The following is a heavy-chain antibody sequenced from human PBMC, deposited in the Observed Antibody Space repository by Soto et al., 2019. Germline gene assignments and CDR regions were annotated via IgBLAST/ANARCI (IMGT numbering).Heavy chain of an antibody. V-gene: IGHV3-33*01. CDR1: GFTFSSYG. Sequence: QVQLVESGGGVVQPGRSLRLSCAASGFTFSSYGMHWVRQAPGKGLEWVAVIWYDGSNKYYADSVKGRFTISRDNSKNTLYLQMNSLRAEDTAVYYCARARQWPQPKIFDYWGQGTLVTVSS. D-gene: IGHD6-19*01. CDR3: ARARQWPQPKIFDY. CDR2: IWYDGSNK. J-gene: IGHJ4*02.